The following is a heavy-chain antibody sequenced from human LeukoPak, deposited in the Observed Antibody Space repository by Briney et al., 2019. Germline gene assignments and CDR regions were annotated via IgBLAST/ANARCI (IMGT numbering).Heavy chain of an antibody. CDR3: AKDWAPYCGGDCYFNY. J-gene: IGHJ4*02. Sequence: GGSLRLSCAASGFIFNNYGMHWVRQAPGKGLEWVAVISYDGSNKNYADSVKGRFTISRDSSKNTVYLQLNSLRVEDTAVYYCAKDWAPYCGGDCYFNYWGQGTLVTVSS. V-gene: IGHV3-30*18. D-gene: IGHD2-21*02. CDR1: GFIFNNYG. CDR2: ISYDGSNK.